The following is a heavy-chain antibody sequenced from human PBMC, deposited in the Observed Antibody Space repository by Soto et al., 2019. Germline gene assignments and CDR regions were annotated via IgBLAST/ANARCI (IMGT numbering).Heavy chain of an antibody. CDR2: INAGNGNT. D-gene: IGHD3-22*01. CDR1: GYTFTSYA. Sequence: GASVKVSCKASGYTFTSYAMHWVRQAPGQRLEWMGWINAGNGNTKYSQKFQGRVTITRDTSASTAYMELSSLRSEDTAVYYCARKYYYDSSGYSLWFDPWGQGTLVTVSS. V-gene: IGHV1-3*01. CDR3: ARKYYYDSSGYSLWFDP. J-gene: IGHJ5*02.